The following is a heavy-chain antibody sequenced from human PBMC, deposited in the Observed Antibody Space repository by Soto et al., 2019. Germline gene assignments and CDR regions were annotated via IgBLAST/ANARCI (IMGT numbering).Heavy chain of an antibody. CDR2: MNPNSGNT. CDR3: ARVGRGYHSYGMDV. J-gene: IGHJ6*02. D-gene: IGHD3-10*01. Sequence: QVQLVQSGAEVKKPGASVKVSCKASGYTFTSYDINWVRQATGQGLEWMGWMNPNSGNTGKAQKFQGRVTMTRNTSISTAYMERSSLRSEDTAVYYCARVGRGYHSYGMDVWGQGTTVTVSS. V-gene: IGHV1-8*01. CDR1: GYTFTSYD.